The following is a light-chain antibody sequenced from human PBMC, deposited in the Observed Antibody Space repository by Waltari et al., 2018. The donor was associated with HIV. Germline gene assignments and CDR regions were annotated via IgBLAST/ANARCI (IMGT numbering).Light chain of an antibody. J-gene: IGKJ3*01. Sequence: DIVMTQSPDSLAVSLGERATINCKSSQSVLFSSNNKNYLAWYQQKPGQPPKLLIYWASTRESGVPDRFSGSGSGTDFTLTISSLQAEDVAVYYCQQYYTTPWRFGPATKVDIK. CDR2: WAS. CDR3: QQYYTTPWR. V-gene: IGKV4-1*01. CDR1: QSVLFSSNNKNY.